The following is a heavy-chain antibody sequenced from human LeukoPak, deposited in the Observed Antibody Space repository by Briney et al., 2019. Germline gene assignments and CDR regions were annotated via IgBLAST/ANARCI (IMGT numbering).Heavy chain of an antibody. CDR2: IYHSGST. CDR1: GYSISSGYY. V-gene: IGHV4-38-2*01. CDR3: ARAQRIGYSDGYYFDY. D-gene: IGHD5-18*01. Sequence: PSETLSLTCAVSGYSISSGYYWGWIRQPPGKGLEWIGSIYHSGSTYYNPSLKSRVTISVDTSKNQFSLKLSSVTAADTAVYYCARAQRIGYSDGYYFDYWGQGTLVTVSS. J-gene: IGHJ4*02.